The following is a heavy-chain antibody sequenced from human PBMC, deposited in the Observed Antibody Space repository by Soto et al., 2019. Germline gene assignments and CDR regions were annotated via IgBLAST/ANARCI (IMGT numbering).Heavy chain of an antibody. J-gene: IGHJ3*02. CDR1: GGSISSYY. V-gene: IGHV4-59*01. Sequence: NPSETLSLTCTVSGGSISSYYWSWIRQPPGKGLEWIGYIYYSGSTNYNPPLKSRVTISVDTSKNQFSLKLSPVTAADTAVYYCARGGDSSGYYYWIGAFDIWGQGTMVTVSS. CDR2: IYYSGST. D-gene: IGHD3-22*01. CDR3: ARGGDSSGYYYWIGAFDI.